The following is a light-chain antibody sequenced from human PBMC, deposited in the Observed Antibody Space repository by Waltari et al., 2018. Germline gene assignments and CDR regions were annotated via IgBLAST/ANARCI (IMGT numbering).Light chain of an antibody. CDR3: MQSKHWPYT. CDR2: KVS. Sequence: DVVMTQSPLSLPVTLGQPASIPRRSSQSPIHSDGDTYLSWFQQRPGQSPRRLIYKVSKRGSGVPDRFSGSGSGTDFTLKISRVEAEDVGVYYCMQSKHWPYTFGLGTKLEIK. V-gene: IGKV2-30*02. J-gene: IGKJ2*01. CDR1: QSPIHSDGDTY.